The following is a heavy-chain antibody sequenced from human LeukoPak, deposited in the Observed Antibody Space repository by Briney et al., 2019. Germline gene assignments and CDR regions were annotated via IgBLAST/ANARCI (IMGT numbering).Heavy chain of an antibody. J-gene: IGHJ6*02. CDR2: ISSSSSYI. CDR1: GFTFSSYS. V-gene: IGHV3-21*01. D-gene: IGHD3-10*01. CDR3: ARDGVLLWFGERNGMDV. Sequence: GGSLRLSCAASGFTFSSYSMNWVRQAPGKGLEWVSSISSSSSYIYYADSVKGRFTISRDNAKNSLYLQMNSLRAEDTAVYYCARDGVLLWFGERNGMDVWGQGTTVTVSS.